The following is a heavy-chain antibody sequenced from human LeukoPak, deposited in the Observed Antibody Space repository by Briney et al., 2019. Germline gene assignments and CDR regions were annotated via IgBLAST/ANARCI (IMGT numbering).Heavy chain of an antibody. Sequence: GGSLRLSCAASGFTFSSYSMNWVRQAPGKGLEWVSGINWNGGSTGCADSVKGRFIISRDNAKNSLYLQMNSLRAEDTALYYCARNFGGGDSSGPYYWGQGTLVTVSS. J-gene: IGHJ4*02. V-gene: IGHV3-20*04. D-gene: IGHD3-22*01. CDR1: GFTFSSYS. CDR2: INWNGGST. CDR3: ARNFGGGDSSGPYY.